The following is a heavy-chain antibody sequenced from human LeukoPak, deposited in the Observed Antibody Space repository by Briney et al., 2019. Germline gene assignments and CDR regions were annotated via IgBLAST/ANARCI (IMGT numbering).Heavy chain of an antibody. J-gene: IGHJ2*01. CDR2: ISSYRGNT. D-gene: IGHD2-2*02. CDR1: GYTFSSYG. Sequence: ASVKVSCKASGYTFSSYGISWVRQAPGQGLEWMGWISSYRGNTNYAQKFQGRVTITRDTSASTAYMELSSLRSEDTAVYYCARSLSIAAIPNYWYFDLWGRGTLVTVSS. V-gene: IGHV1-18*04. CDR3: ARSLSIAAIPNYWYFDL.